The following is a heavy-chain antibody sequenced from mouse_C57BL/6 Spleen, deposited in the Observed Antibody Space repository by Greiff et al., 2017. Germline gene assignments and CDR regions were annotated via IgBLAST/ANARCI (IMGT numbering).Heavy chain of an antibody. V-gene: IGHV3-6*01. J-gene: IGHJ2*01. CDR1: GYSITSGYY. CDR3: AREGPTGTWDY. D-gene: IGHD4-1*01. Sequence: EVQLQQSGPGLVKPSQSLSLTCSVTGYSITSGYYWNWIRQFPGNKLEWMGYISYDGSNNYNPSLKNRISITRDTPKNQFFLKLNSVTTEDTATYYCAREGPTGTWDYWGQGTTLTVSS. CDR2: ISYDGSN.